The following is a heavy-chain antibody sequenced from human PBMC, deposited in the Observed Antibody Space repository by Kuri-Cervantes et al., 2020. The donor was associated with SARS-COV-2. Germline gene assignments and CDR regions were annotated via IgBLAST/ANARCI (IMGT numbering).Heavy chain of an antibody. D-gene: IGHD3-3*01. CDR2: IYYSGST. J-gene: IGHJ6*02. CDR1: GGSISSYY. CDR3: ARGMDFWSGYYTGGNGMDV. Sequence: SETLSLTCTVSGGSISSYYWSWIRQPPGKGLEWIGYIYYSGSTNYNPSLKSRVTISVDTSKNQFSLKLSSVTAADTAVYYCARGMDFWSGYYTGGNGMDVWGRGTTVTVSS. V-gene: IGHV4-59*08.